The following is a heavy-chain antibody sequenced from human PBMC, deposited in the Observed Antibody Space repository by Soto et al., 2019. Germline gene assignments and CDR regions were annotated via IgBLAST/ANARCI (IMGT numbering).Heavy chain of an antibody. Sequence: SETLSLTCSVSGGSINSYYWSWIRQPPGKGLEWIGYIYYSGSTNYNPSLKSRVTISVDTSKNQFFLKLSSVTAADTAVYYCARDGIGGSGWSSPYYYYMDVWGKGTTVTVSS. J-gene: IGHJ6*03. V-gene: IGHV4-59*01. CDR2: IYYSGST. D-gene: IGHD6-19*01. CDR3: ARDGIGGSGWSSPYYYYMDV. CDR1: GGSINSYY.